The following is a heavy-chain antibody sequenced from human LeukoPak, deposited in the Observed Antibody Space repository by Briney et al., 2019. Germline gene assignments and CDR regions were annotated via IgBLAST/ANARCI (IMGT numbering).Heavy chain of an antibody. CDR3: AKDPPRYIVVVPAAMEGGMFDY. Sequence: GGSLRLSCAASGFTFSSYAMSWVRQAPGKGLEWVSAISGSGGSTYYADSVKGRFTISRDNSKNTLYLQMNSLRAEDTAVYYCAKDPPRYIVVVPAAMEGGMFDYWGQGTLVTVSS. CDR1: GFTFSSYA. D-gene: IGHD2-2*01. J-gene: IGHJ4*02. CDR2: ISGSGGST. V-gene: IGHV3-23*01.